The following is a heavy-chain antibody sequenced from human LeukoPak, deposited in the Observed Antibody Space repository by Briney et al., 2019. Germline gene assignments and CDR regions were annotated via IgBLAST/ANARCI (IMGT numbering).Heavy chain of an antibody. D-gene: IGHD4-17*01. CDR2: ISSSGSTI. Sequence: PGGSLRLSCAASGFTFSDYYMSWIRQAPGKGLEWVSYISSSGSTIYYADSVKGRFTISRDNAKNTLYLQMNSLRAEDTAVYYCAKEGGLGDYGDYNDDYWGQGTLVTVSS. CDR1: GFTFSDYY. V-gene: IGHV3-11*01. J-gene: IGHJ4*02. CDR3: AKEGGLGDYGDYNDDY.